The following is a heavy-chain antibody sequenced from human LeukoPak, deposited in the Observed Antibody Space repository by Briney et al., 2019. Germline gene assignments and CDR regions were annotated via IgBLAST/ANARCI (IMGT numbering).Heavy chain of an antibody. CDR1: GFPFSSYW. D-gene: IGHD6-13*01. Sequence: GGSLRLSCVASGFPFSSYWVTWVRQAPGKGLEWVGNIKQDGSEKYYMDSVKGRFTISRDNAKNSVYLQMNSLRVEDTAVYYCARDPLSSSSFDLWGQGTLVTVSS. CDR3: ARDPLSSSSFDL. J-gene: IGHJ4*02. CDR2: IKQDGSEK. V-gene: IGHV3-7*01.